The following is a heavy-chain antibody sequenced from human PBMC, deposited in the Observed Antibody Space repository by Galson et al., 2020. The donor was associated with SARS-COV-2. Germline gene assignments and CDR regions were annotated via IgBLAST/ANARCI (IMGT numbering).Heavy chain of an antibody. CDR1: GFSFSYYG. D-gene: IGHD2-2*01. CDR3: AKGRNLGYCSSTRCLEHDGFDI. V-gene: IGHV3-30*18. CDR2: TTNDGTNT. J-gene: IGHJ3*02. Sequence: GGSLRLSCAASGFSFSYYGMHWVRQVPGKGLEWVAFTTNDGTNTYYADSVKGRFTVSRDNSKNTLDLQMNSLRAEETAVYFCAKGRNLGYCSSTRCLEHDGFDIWGQGTLVTASA.